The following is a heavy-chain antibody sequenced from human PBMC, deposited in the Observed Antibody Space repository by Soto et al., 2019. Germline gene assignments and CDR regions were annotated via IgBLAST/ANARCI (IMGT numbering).Heavy chain of an antibody. V-gene: IGHV4-30-4*01. CDR1: GGSISSGDHY. CDR2: IYYRGRT. J-gene: IGHJ4*02. CDR3: ARNYGGDYSDY. D-gene: IGHD2-21*01. Sequence: PSETLSLTCTVSGGSISSGDHYWTWIRQPPGKGLEWIGCIYYRGRTYYSPPLKSRVSMSVDTSKNQFSLELSSVTAADTAVYYCARNYGGDYSDYWGQGALVTVSS.